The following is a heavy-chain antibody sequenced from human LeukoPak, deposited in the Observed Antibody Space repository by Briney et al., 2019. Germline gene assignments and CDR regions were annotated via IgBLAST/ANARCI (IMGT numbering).Heavy chain of an antibody. V-gene: IGHV3-66*01. D-gene: IGHD3-3*01. Sequence: GRSLRLSCAASGFTVSSNYMSWVRQAPGKGLEWVSVIYSGGSTYYADSVKGRFTISRDNSKNTLYLQMNSLRAEDTAVYYCARGLYTIFGASGGFDYWGQGTLVTVSS. J-gene: IGHJ4*02. CDR1: GFTVSSNY. CDR3: ARGLYTIFGASGGFDY. CDR2: IYSGGST.